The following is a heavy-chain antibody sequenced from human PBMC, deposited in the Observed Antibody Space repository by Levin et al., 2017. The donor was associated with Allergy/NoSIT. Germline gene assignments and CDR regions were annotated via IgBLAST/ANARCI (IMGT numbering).Heavy chain of an antibody. J-gene: IGHJ4*02. CDR2: INHSGST. CDR3: ARGGLYGLNY. V-gene: IGHV4-34*01. Sequence: SETLSLTCAVYGGSFSGYYWSWIRQPPGKGLEWIGEINHSGSTNYNPSLKSRVTISVDTSKNQFSLKLSSVTAADTAVYYCARGGLYGLNYWGQGTLVTVSS. CDR1: GGSFSGYY. D-gene: IGHD3-10*01.